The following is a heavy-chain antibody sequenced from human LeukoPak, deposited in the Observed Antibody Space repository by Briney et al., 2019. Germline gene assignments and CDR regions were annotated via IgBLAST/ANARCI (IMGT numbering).Heavy chain of an antibody. CDR1: GFTFSSYA. CDR2: ISGSTGST. CDR3: AKRIQSAMAMGY. D-gene: IGHD5-18*01. J-gene: IGHJ4*02. Sequence: GGSLRLSCAASGFTFSSYAMSWVRQAPGKGLEWVSTISGSTGSTYYADSVKGRFTISRDNSKNTLYLQMNSLRAEDTAVYYCAKRIQSAMAMGYWGQGTLVTVSS. V-gene: IGHV3-23*01.